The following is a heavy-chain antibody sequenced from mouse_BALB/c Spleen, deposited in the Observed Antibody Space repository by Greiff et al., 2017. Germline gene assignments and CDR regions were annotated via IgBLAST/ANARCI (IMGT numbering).Heavy chain of an antibody. Sequence: QVQLQQSGPELVKPGASVRISCKASGYTFTSYYIHWVKQRPGQGLEWIGWIYPGNVNTKYNEKFKGKATLTADKSSSTAYMQLSSLTSEDSAVYFCASSYYGNLYYAMDYWGQGTSVTVSS. CDR3: ASSYYGNLYYAMDY. CDR1: GYTFTSYY. CDR2: IYPGNVNT. D-gene: IGHD2-10*01. J-gene: IGHJ4*01. V-gene: IGHV1S56*01.